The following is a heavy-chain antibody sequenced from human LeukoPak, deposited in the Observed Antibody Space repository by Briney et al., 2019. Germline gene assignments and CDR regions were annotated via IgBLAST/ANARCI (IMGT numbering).Heavy chain of an antibody. Sequence: GASVKVSCKASGYTFTGYYMHWVRQAPGQGLEWMGWINPNSGGTNYAQKFQGRVTMTRDTSTSTVYMELSSLRSEDTAVYYCAREYYDSSGYYNDYWGQGTLVTVSS. CDR1: GYTFTGYY. CDR2: INPNSGGT. V-gene: IGHV1-2*02. CDR3: AREYYDSSGYYNDY. J-gene: IGHJ4*02. D-gene: IGHD3-22*01.